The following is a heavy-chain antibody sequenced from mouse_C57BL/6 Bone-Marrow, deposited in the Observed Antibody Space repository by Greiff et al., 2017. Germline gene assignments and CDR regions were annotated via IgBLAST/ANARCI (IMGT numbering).Heavy chain of an antibody. J-gene: IGHJ4*01. V-gene: IGHV5-6*01. CDR3: ARHADYGSSLKGY. D-gene: IGHD1-1*01. CDR2: ISSGVSYT. Sequence: EVQLQESGGDLVKPGGSLKLSCAASGFTFSSYGLSWVRQTPDTRLEWVATISSGVSYTYYPDSVKGRFTISRDNAKYTLYLPMSRLKSEDTAMYYGARHADYGSSLKGYWGQGTSVTVSS. CDR1: GFTFSSYG.